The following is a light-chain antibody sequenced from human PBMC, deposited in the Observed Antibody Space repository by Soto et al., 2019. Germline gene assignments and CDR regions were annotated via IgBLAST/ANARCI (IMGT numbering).Light chain of an antibody. CDR3: EQYNNWPIT. V-gene: IGKV3-15*01. Sequence: EIVLTQSPGTLSVSRGETATLSCRASQYIGSNLAWYQQKPGQAPGLLIYGASTRATGIPARFSGFGSGTEFTLTISSLQSEDFAVYYCEQYNNWPITFGQGTRREIK. CDR2: GAS. J-gene: IGKJ5*01. CDR1: QYIGSN.